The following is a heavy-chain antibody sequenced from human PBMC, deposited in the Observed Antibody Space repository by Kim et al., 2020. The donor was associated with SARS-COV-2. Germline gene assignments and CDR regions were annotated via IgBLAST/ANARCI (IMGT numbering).Heavy chain of an antibody. Sequence: ASVKVSCKASGYTFTSYGISWVRQAPGQGLEWMGWISAYNGNTNYAQKLQGRVTMTTDTSTSTAYMELRSLRSDDTAVYYCARDPYQPLLSDGFDYWGQGTLVTVSS. V-gene: IGHV1-18*04. CDR2: ISAYNGNT. CDR1: GYTFTSYG. D-gene: IGHD2-2*01. J-gene: IGHJ4*02. CDR3: ARDPYQPLLSDGFDY.